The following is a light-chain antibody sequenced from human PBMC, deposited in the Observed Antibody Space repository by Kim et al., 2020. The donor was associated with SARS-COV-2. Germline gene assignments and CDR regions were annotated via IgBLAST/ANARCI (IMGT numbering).Light chain of an antibody. CDR2: AAS. V-gene: IGKV1-39*01. J-gene: IGKJ4*02. CDR3: QQSYNLPPT. Sequence: DIQMTQSPSSLSASVGDRVTITCRASQSITNYLNWYQQKPGKAPKLLIYAASTFQSGVPSRFSGSGSGTDFTLTIGSLQPEDFATYYCQQSYNLPPTFGRGTKVDIK. CDR1: QSITNY.